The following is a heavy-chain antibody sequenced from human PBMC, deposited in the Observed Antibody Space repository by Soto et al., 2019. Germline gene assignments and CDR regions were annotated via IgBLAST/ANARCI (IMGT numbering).Heavy chain of an antibody. CDR3: ARGVGSSRYFSFVDY. CDR2: IYYGST. J-gene: IGHJ4*02. Sequence: QVQLQESGPGLVKPSQTLSLTCTVSAGGSISSGDSYWSWLRQHPGKGLEYIGHIYYGSTYYNPSLKSRVSISVDTAKNQCSLNLNSVTAADTAVYYCARGVGSSRYFSFVDYWSQGTLVSVS. CDR1: AGGSISSGDSY. V-gene: IGHV4-31*03. D-gene: IGHD6-13*01.